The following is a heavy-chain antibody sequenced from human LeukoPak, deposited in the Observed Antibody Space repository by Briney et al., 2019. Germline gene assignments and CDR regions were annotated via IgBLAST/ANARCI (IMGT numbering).Heavy chain of an antibody. CDR3: ARDLPGASPIKPRRPDY. D-gene: IGHD3-10*01. V-gene: IGHV4-39*02. CDR1: GGSISSSSYY. Sequence: SETLSLTCTVSGGSISSSSYYWGWIRQPPGKGLEWIGSIYYSGSTYYNPSLKSRVTISVDTSKNQFSLKLSSVTAADTAVYYCARDLPGASPIKPRRPDYWGQGTLVTVSS. J-gene: IGHJ4*02. CDR2: IYYSGST.